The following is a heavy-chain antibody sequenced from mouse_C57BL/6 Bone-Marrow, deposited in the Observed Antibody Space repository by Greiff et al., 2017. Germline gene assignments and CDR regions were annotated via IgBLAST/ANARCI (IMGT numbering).Heavy chain of an antibody. D-gene: IGHD2-5*01. CDR3: ARGKDYSNYAMDY. V-gene: IGHV3-6*01. CDR1: GYSITSGYY. Sequence: ESGPGLVKPSQSLSLTCSVTGYSITSGYYWNWIRQFPGNKLEWMGYISYDGSNNYNPSLKNRISITRDTSKNQFFLKLNSVTTEDTATXYCARGKDYSNYAMDYWGQGTSVTVSS. CDR2: ISYDGSN. J-gene: IGHJ4*01.